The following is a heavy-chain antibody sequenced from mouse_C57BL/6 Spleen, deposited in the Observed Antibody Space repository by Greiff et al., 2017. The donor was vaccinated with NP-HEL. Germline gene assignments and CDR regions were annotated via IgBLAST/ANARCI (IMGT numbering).Heavy chain of an antibody. J-gene: IGHJ3*01. CDR3: AKADTAQATAY. CDR2: IYPRSGNT. CDR1: GYTFTSYG. D-gene: IGHD3-2*02. Sequence: QVHVKQSGAELARPGASVKLSCKASGYTFTSYGISWVKQRTGQGLEWIGEIYPRSGNTYYNEKFKGKATLTADKSSSTAYMELRSLTSEDSAVYFCAKADTAQATAYWGQGTLVTVSA. V-gene: IGHV1-81*01.